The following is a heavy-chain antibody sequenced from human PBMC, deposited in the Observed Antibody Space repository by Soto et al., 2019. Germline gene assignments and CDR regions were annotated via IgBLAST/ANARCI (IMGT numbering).Heavy chain of an antibody. V-gene: IGHV1-18*01. D-gene: IGHD3-22*01. CDR2: ISAYNGNT. Sequence: QVQLVQSGAEVKKPGASVKVSCKASGYTFTSYGISWVRQAPGQGLEWMGWISAYNGNTNYAQKLQGRVTMTTDTSTSTAYMELRSLRSDDTAVYCCARGTHYYDSSGLLRYGMDVWGQGTTVTVSS. CDR1: GYTFTSYG. CDR3: ARGTHYYDSSGLLRYGMDV. J-gene: IGHJ6*02.